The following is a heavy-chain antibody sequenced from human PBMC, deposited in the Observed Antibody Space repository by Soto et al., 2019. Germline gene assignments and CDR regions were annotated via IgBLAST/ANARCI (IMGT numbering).Heavy chain of an antibody. CDR1: GFTFSSYE. Sequence: GGSLRVACAASGFTFSSYEMNWVRQAPGKGLEWVSYISSSGSTIYYADSVKGRFTISRDNAKNSLYLQMNSLRAEDTAVYYCARMDHDYGDSDYWGQGTLVTVSS. CDR2: ISSSGSTI. D-gene: IGHD4-17*01. V-gene: IGHV3-48*03. CDR3: ARMDHDYGDSDY. J-gene: IGHJ4*02.